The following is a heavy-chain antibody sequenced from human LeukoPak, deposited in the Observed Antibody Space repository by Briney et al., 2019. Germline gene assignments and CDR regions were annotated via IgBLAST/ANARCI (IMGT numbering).Heavy chain of an antibody. CDR1: GFTFSTYA. D-gene: IGHD5-18*01. Sequence: GGSLRLSCAASGFTFSTYAIHWVRQAPGKGLEWVAVISYDGNNKYYADSVKGRFTISRDNSKNTLYLQVNSMRAEDRAVYYCARPQGGRQLWLHFDYWGRGTLVTVSS. CDR2: ISYDGNNK. CDR3: ARPQGGRQLWLHFDY. V-gene: IGHV3-30-3*01. J-gene: IGHJ4*02.